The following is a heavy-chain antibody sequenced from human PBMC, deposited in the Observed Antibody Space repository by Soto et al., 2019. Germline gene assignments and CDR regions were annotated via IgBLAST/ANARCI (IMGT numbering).Heavy chain of an antibody. V-gene: IGHV3-13*01. CDR2: LRYAGDT. J-gene: IGHJ3*02. Sequence: GGSLRLSCAASGFTLSTYDMHWVRQATGTGEGGVAALRYAGDTYYPGTVKGRFTVSRASAKNSLYLQMNSLTAGDTALYYCGKDKCGGYYDVFAIWRQGKLVT. D-gene: IGHD5-12*01. CDR3: GKDKCGGYYDVFAI. CDR1: GFTLSTYD.